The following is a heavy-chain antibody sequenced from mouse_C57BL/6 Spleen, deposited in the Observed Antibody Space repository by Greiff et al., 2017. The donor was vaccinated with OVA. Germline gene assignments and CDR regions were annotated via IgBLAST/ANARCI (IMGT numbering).Heavy chain of an antibody. V-gene: IGHV1-85*01. D-gene: IGHD2-4*01. CDR2: IYPRDGST. Sequence: QVQLQQSGPELVKPGASVKLSCKASGYTFTSYDINWVKQRPGQGLEWIGWIYPRDGSTKYNEKFKGKATLTVDTSSSTAYMELHSLTSEDSAVYFCASPYDYDPFAYWGQGTLVTVSA. CDR1: GYTFTSYD. J-gene: IGHJ3*01. CDR3: ASPYDYDPFAY.